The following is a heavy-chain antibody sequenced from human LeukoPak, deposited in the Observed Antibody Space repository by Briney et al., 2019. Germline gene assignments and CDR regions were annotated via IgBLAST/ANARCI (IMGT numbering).Heavy chain of an antibody. Sequence: ASVTVSFKASGYTFTSYDINWVRQATGQGLEWMGWMNPNSGNTGYAQKFQGRVTMTRNTSISTAYMELSSLRSEDTAVYYCARGGLRYFDYYYYGMDVWGQGTTVTVSS. CDR1: GYTFTSYD. CDR3: ARGGLRYFDYYYYGMDV. CDR2: MNPNSGNT. D-gene: IGHD3-9*01. V-gene: IGHV1-8*01. J-gene: IGHJ6*02.